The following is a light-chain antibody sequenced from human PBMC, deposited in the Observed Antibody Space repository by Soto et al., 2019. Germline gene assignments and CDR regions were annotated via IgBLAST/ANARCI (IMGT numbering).Light chain of an antibody. CDR2: GAS. CDR1: QRVSNSY. Sequence: EIVLTQSPGTLSLSPGERATLSCRASQRVSNSYLAWYQQKPGQAPRLLIYGASSRATGIPDRFSASGSATDFTLTITRLEPEDCAVYYCQQHGSSPRTFGQGTKVEI. V-gene: IGKV3-20*01. J-gene: IGKJ1*01. CDR3: QQHGSSPRT.